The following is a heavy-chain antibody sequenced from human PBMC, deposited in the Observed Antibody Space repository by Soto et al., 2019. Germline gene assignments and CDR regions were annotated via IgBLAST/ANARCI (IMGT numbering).Heavy chain of an antibody. CDR1: GFSLTTSGVG. D-gene: IGHD3-3*01. CDR2: IYWDDDK. J-gene: IGHJ4*02. CDR3: AHRVLRAVFGLVTTTAIYFDF. V-gene: IGHV2-5*02. Sequence: QITLKESGPTVVKPTETLTLTCTFSGFSLTTSGVGVGWVRQSPGKAPEWLALIYWDDDKRYSTSLKSRLTSTKDTAKSQVVLTLANVDPADTVTYYCAHRVLRAVFGLVTTTAIYFDFWGQGTPVVVSS.